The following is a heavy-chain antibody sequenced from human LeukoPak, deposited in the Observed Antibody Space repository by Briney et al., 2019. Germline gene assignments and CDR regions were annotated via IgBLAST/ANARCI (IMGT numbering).Heavy chain of an antibody. J-gene: IGHJ4*02. CDR3: ATATSYCSSTSCLNYFDY. CDR2: IIPILGIA. CDR1: GGTFSSYA. Sequence: SEKVSCKASGGTFSSYAISWVRQAPGQGLEWMGRIIPILGIANYAQKFQGRVTITADKSTSTAYMELSSLRSEDTAVYYCATATSYCSSTSCLNYFDYWGQGTLVTVSS. D-gene: IGHD2-2*01. V-gene: IGHV1-69*04.